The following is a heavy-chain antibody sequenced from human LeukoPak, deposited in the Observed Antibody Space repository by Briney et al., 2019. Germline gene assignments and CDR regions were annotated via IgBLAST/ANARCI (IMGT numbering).Heavy chain of an antibody. CDR1: GGSFSGYY. V-gene: IGHV4-34*01. CDR2: INHSGST. J-gene: IGHJ4*02. Sequence: SETLSLTCAVYGGSFSGYYWSWIRQPPGKGLEWIGEINHSGSTNYNPSLKSRVTISVDTSKNQFSLKLSSVTAADTAVYYCARVARNYFGYWGQGTLVTVSS. CDR3: ARVARNYFGY.